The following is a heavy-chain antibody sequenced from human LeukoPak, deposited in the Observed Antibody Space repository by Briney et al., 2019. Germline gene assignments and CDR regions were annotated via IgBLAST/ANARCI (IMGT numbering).Heavy chain of an antibody. J-gene: IGHJ4*02. CDR2: INHSGST. V-gene: IGHV4-34*01. D-gene: IGHD1-26*01. CDR1: GGSFSGYY. Sequence: SSETLSLTCAVYGGSFSGYYWSWIRQPPGKGLGWIGEINHSGSTNYNPSLKSRVTISVDTSKNQFSLKLSSVTAADTAVYYCARGPTGGGSYFRWGQGTLVTVSS. CDR3: ARGPTGGGSYFR.